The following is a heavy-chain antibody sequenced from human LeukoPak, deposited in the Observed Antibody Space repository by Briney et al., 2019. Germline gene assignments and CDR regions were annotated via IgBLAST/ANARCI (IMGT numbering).Heavy chain of an antibody. J-gene: IGHJ4*02. CDR3: VIGVGWQPDY. CDR1: GDSVTGYF. Sequence: SETLSLTCTVFGDSVTGYFLNWVRQPPGKGLEWIGHIYKIGTTNYNPPLKSRLTISADTSKNQFSLQLRSVTAADTAVYYCVIGVGWQPDYWGQGALVTVSS. V-gene: IGHV4-59*02. CDR2: IYKIGTT. D-gene: IGHD2-15*01.